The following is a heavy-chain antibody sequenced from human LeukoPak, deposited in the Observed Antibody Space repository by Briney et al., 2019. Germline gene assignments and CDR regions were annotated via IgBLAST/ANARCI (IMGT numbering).Heavy chain of an antibody. Sequence: GRSLRLSCAASGFTFSSYWMHWVRQAPGKGLVWVSRIKSDGSDITYADSVKGRFTISRDNAKNTLYLQMNSLRAEDTAVYYCTSDRVYFGLDVWGQGTTVTVSS. V-gene: IGHV3-74*01. CDR1: GFTFSSYW. CDR2: IKSDGSDI. J-gene: IGHJ6*02. CDR3: TSDRVYFGLDV.